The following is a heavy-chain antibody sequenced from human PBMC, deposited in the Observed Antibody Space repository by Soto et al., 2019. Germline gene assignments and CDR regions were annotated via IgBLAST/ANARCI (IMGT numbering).Heavy chain of an antibody. CDR2: ISHDGQNI. J-gene: IGHJ5*02. V-gene: IGHV3-30*18. D-gene: IGHD3-3*01. CDR1: GFAFSNQG. CDR3: AKVESGTPEAFYS. Sequence: QEQLVESGGGVVQPGRSLRLSCAASGFAFSNQGMHWVRPAPGKGLEWVALISHDGQNIYYADSVKGRFAVSRDNSKNTLFLQLSSLRLNDTAVYYCAKVESGTPEAFYSWGLGTLVTVSS.